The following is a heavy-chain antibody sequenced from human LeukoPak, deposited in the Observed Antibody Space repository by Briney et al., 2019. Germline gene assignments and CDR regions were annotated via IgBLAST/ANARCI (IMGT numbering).Heavy chain of an antibody. CDR3: AKGVAAAGTNYFDY. J-gene: IGHJ4*02. CDR2: ISGSGGST. Sequence: GGSLRLSCAASGFTFSSYAMSWVRRAPGKGLEWVSAISGSGGSTYYADSVKGRFTISRDNSKNTLYLQMNSLRAEDTAVYYCAKGVAAAGTNYFDYWGQGTLATVSS. D-gene: IGHD6-13*01. V-gene: IGHV3-23*01. CDR1: GFTFSSYA.